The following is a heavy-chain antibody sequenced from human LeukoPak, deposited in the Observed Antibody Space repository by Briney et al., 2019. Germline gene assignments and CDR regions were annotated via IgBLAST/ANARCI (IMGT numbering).Heavy chain of an antibody. CDR3: AGIVLLEAAQFDS. CDR2: IHKSGRT. J-gene: IGHJ4*02. D-gene: IGHD2-15*01. Sequence: SQTLSLTCRVSGDSASSGGYWGWIRQHPRKDLAWIGYIHKSGRTYYNLSLKSRVTISVDTSQSHFSLKLSSVTAADTAVYFCAGIVLLEAAQFDSWGQGTLVTVSS. V-gene: IGHV4-31*03. CDR1: GDSASSGGY.